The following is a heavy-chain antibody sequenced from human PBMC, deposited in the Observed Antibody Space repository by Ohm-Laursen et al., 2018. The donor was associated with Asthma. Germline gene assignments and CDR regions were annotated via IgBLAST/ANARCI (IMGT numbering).Heavy chain of an antibody. CDR1: GFTFSSYS. V-gene: IGHV3-33*08. CDR3: ARDDYDFWSGAHYYGMDV. Sequence: SLRLSCSAPGFTFSSYSMSWVRQAPGKGLEFVAVIWYGGSNKYYADSVKGRFTISRDNSKNTLYLQMNSLRAEDTAVYYCARDDYDFWSGAHYYGMDVWGQGTTVTVSS. D-gene: IGHD3-3*01. J-gene: IGHJ6*02. CDR2: IWYGGSNK.